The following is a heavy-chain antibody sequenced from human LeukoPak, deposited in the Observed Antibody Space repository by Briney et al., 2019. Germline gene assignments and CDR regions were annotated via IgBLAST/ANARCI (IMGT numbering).Heavy chain of an antibody. CDR2: IYYSGST. CDR1: GGSISSYY. CDR3: ARGRDAFDI. J-gene: IGHJ3*02. V-gene: IGHV4-59*01. Sequence: PSETPSLTCSVSGGSISSYYWSWIRQPPGKGLEWIGYIYYSGSTNYNPSLKSRVTISVDTSKNQFSLKLSSVTAADTAVYYCARGRDAFDIWGQGTMVTVSS.